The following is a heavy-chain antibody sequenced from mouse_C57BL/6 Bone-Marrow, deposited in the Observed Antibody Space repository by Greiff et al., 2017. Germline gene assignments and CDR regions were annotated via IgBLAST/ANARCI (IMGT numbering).Heavy chain of an antibody. V-gene: IGHV1-42*01. CDR1: GYSFTGYY. D-gene: IGHD1-1*01. Sequence: VQLKESGPELVKPGASVKISCKASGYSFTGYYMNWVKQSPEKSLEWIGEINPSTGGTTYNQKFKAKATLTVDKSSSTAYMQLKSLTSEDSAVYDFASKNIYYYGSSSDYWGQGTTLTVSS. CDR2: INPSTGGT. J-gene: IGHJ2*01. CDR3: ASKNIYYYGSSSDY.